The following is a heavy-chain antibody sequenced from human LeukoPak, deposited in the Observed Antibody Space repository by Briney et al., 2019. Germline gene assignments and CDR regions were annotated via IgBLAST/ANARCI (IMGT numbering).Heavy chain of an antibody. CDR3: ARGYCSSTSCYIDWFDP. CDR1: GYTFTSYD. D-gene: IGHD2-2*02. J-gene: IGHJ5*02. Sequence: GASVKVSCKASGYTFTSYDINWVRQAPGQGLEWMGGIIPIFGTANYAQKFQGRVTITTDESTSTAYMELSSLRSEDTAVYYCARGYCSSTSCYIDWFDPWGQGTLVTVSS. V-gene: IGHV1-69*05. CDR2: IIPIFGTA.